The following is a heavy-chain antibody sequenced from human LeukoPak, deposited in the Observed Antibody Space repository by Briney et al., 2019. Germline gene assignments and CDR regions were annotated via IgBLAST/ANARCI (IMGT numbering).Heavy chain of an antibody. CDR1: GGSVRSSNW. J-gene: IGHJ4*02. D-gene: IGHD6-19*01. Sequence: SGTLSLTRAVSGGSVRSSNWGPWVRQPPGKGLEWIGEIYHSGSINYNPSLKSRVTISVDTSKNQFSLKLTSVSAADTAVYYCARHGHSSGCHGAFCFHHWGQGTLVTVPS. CDR3: ARHGHSSGCHGAFCFHH. CDR2: IYHSGSI. V-gene: IGHV4-4*02.